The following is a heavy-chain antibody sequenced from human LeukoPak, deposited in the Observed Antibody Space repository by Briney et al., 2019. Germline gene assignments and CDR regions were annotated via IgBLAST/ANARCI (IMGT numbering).Heavy chain of an antibody. CDR1: GYTFTSYY. Sequence: ASVKVSCKASGYTFTSYYMHWVRQAPGQGLEWMGIINPSGGSTSYAQKFQGRVTMTRDTSTSTVYMELSRLRSEDTAVYYCARDTFTHSSGYPYTHYYYYYMDVWGKGTTVTVSS. J-gene: IGHJ6*03. V-gene: IGHV1-46*01. CDR3: ARDTFTHSSGYPYTHYYYYYMDV. CDR2: INPSGGST. D-gene: IGHD3-22*01.